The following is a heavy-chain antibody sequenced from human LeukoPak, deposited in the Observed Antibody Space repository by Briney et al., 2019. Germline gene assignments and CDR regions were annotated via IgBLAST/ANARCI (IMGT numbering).Heavy chain of an antibody. Sequence: PGRSLRLSCAASGFTFDDYAMHWVRQAPGKGLEWGSGISWNSGSIGYADSVKGRFTISRDNAKNSLYLQMNSLRAEDTALYYCAKEKDYDILTGYYYPRYFDYWGQGTLVTVSS. V-gene: IGHV3-9*01. D-gene: IGHD3-9*01. CDR3: AKEKDYDILTGYYYPRYFDY. CDR1: GFTFDDYA. J-gene: IGHJ4*02. CDR2: ISWNSGSI.